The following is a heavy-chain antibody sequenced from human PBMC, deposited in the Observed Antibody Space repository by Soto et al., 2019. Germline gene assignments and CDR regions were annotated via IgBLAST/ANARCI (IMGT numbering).Heavy chain of an antibody. J-gene: IGHJ5*02. D-gene: IGHD5-18*01. CDR1: GYSFTSYW. CDR2: IDPSDSYT. CDR3: ARHPIHRNNWFDP. V-gene: IGHV5-10-1*01. Sequence: AGESLKISCKGSGYSFTSYWISWVRQMPGKGLEWMGRIDPSDSYTNYSPSFQGHVTISADKSISTAYLQWSSLKASDTAMYYCARHPIHRNNWFDPWGQGTLVTVSS.